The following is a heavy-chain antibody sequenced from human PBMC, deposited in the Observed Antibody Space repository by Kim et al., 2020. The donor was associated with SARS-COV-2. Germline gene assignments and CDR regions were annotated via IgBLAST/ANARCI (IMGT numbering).Heavy chain of an antibody. Sequence: LKSRVTIAVDTSKNQFSLKLGSVTAADTAVYYCARGYYDFWSGYAYYFDYWGQGALVTVSS. V-gene: IGHV4-59*09. J-gene: IGHJ4*02. CDR3: ARGYYDFWSGYAYYFDY. D-gene: IGHD3-3*01.